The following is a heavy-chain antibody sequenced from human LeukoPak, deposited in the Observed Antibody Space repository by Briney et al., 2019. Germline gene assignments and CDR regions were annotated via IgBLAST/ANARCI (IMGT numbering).Heavy chain of an antibody. V-gene: IGHV3-7*04. Sequence: GGSLRLSCGASGFTFRSFWMTWARQSPGKGLEWVANIKEDGSEKYYVDSVKDRFIISRDNAKNSVFLQVNSLRAEDTAVYYCARGKNGASWGQGTLVTVSS. CDR2: IKEDGSEK. J-gene: IGHJ5*02. CDR1: GFTFRSFW. CDR3: ARGKNGAS. D-gene: IGHD2-8*01.